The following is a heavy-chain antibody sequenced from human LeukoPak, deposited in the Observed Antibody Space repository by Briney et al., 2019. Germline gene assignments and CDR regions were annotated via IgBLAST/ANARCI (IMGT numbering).Heavy chain of an antibody. J-gene: IGHJ4*02. V-gene: IGHV3-20*04. D-gene: IGHD3-9*01. CDR2: INWNGGST. CDR3: ARGDHFDWLLSTADY. Sequence: GGSLRLSCAASGFTFDDYGMSWVRQAPGKGLEWVSGINWNGGSTGYADSVKGRFTISRDNAKNSLYLQMNSLRAEDTALYYCARGDHFDWLLSTADYWGQGTLVTVSS. CDR1: GFTFDDYG.